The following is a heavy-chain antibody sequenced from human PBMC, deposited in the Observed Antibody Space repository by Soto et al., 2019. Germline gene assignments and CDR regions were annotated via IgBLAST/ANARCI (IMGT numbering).Heavy chain of an antibody. J-gene: IGHJ5*02. V-gene: IGHV4-59*12. Sequence: SETLSLTCTVSGGSIISDCWSWIRQPPGKGLEWIGYIYYGGSTYYNPSLKSRVTISVDRSKNQFSLKLSSVTAADTAVYYCARVPSPWGQGTLVTVSS. CDR2: IYYGGST. CDR1: GGSIISDC. CDR3: ARVPSP.